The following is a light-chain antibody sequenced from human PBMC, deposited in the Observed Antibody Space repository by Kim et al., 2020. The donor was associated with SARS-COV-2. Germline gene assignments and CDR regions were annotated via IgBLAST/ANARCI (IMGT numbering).Light chain of an antibody. CDR1: NIGSKN. CDR3: QVWDTTSEHVI. V-gene: IGLV3-21*04. J-gene: IGLJ2*01. CDR2: YDS. Sequence: APGKTARITCGGNNIGSKNVNWYHQKPGQAPVLVIYYDSGRPSGIPERFSGSNSGNTATLTISRVEVGDEADYYCQVWDTTSEHVIFGGGTQLTVL.